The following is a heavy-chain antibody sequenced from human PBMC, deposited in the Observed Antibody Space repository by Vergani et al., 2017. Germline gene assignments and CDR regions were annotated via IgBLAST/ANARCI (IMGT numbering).Heavy chain of an antibody. J-gene: IGHJ4*02. V-gene: IGHV3-33*06. CDR3: AKHFRGWGIDY. D-gene: IGHD3-16*01. Sequence: QVQLVESGGGVVQPGRSLRLSCAASGITFRSDGMHWVRQAPGKGLEWVALIWHDGSYKYYADSVKGRFTISRDNSKNTLYLQMNSLRTDDTATYYCAKHFRGWGIDYWGQGTQVIVSS. CDR1: GITFRSDG. CDR2: IWHDGSYK.